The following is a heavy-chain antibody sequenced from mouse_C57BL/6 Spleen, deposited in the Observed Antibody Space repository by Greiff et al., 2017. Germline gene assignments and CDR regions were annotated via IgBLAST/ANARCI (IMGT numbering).Heavy chain of an antibody. Sequence: EVKLVESGGGLVKPGGSLKLSCAASGFTFSDYGMHWVRQAPEKGLEWVAYISSGSSTIYYADTVKGRFTISRDNAKNTLFLQMTSLRSEDTAMYYCARSCYYGSSWGYFDVWGTGTTVTVSS. CDR2: ISSGSSTI. J-gene: IGHJ1*03. CDR3: ARSCYYGSSWGYFDV. CDR1: GFTFSDYG. V-gene: IGHV5-17*01. D-gene: IGHD1-1*01.